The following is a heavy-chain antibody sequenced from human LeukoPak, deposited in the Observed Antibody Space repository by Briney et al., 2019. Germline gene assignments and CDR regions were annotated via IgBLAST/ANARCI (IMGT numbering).Heavy chain of an antibody. Sequence: SETLSLTCTVSGGSISSYYWSWIRQPPGKGLEWIGYIYYSGSTNYNPSLKSRVTISVDTSKNQFSLKLSSVTAADTAVYYCARRTYYDSSGYNGAFDIWGQGTVVTVSS. J-gene: IGHJ3*02. CDR3: ARRTYYDSSGYNGAFDI. V-gene: IGHV4-59*08. CDR1: GGSISSYY. CDR2: IYYSGST. D-gene: IGHD3-22*01.